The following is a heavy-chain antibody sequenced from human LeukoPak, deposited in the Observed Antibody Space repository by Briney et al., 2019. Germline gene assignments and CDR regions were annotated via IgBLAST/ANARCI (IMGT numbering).Heavy chain of an antibody. CDR2: IKHDGSEK. CDR1: GFTFSRYW. D-gene: IGHD4-11*01. Sequence: GGSLRLSCAASGFTFSRYWMSWVRQAPGKRLEWVANIKHDGSEKYYVGSVKGRFTISRDNAKNSLSLQMNSLRVEDTALYYCARESDHSNYPGTFDHWGPGTLVAVSS. CDR3: ARESDHSNYPGTFDH. V-gene: IGHV3-7*01. J-gene: IGHJ4*02.